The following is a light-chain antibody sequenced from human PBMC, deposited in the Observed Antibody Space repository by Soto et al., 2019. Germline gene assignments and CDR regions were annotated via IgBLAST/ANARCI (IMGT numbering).Light chain of an antibody. J-gene: IGKJ4*01. CDR2: DAS. CDR3: QQYASSPLT. CDR1: QSVGRNY. Sequence: EIELTQSPCTLSLSPGERVTLSCRASQSVGRNYLAWYQQKPGQAPRLLIYDASSRATGIPDRFSGRGSGTDFTLTISRLEPEDFAVYYCQQYASSPLTFGGGTKVDMK. V-gene: IGKV3-20*01.